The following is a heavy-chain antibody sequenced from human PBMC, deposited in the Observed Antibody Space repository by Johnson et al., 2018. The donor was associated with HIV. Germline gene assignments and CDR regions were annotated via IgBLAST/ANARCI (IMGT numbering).Heavy chain of an antibody. CDR3: ARDPSLPQVSNAADAFYF. V-gene: IGHV3-66*01. Sequence: VQLVESGGGLVQPGGSLRLSCAASGFTVSSNYMSWVRQAPGKGLEWVSVIYSGGSTYYADSVKGRFTISRDNSKNTLYLQMNNLRPEDTAVYYCARDPSLPQVSNAADAFYFWGQGTMVTVSS. J-gene: IGHJ3*01. CDR2: IYSGGST. D-gene: IGHD6-25*01. CDR1: GFTVSSNY.